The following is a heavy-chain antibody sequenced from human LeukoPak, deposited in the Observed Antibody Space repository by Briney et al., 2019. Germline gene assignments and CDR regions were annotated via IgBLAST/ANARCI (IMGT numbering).Heavy chain of an antibody. Sequence: GGSLRLSCAAAGFTFSTYAMHWVRQAPGKGLEWVSAVSASGSSTFYADSVKGRFTISRDDSKSTLHLQMNSLRAEDTALYYCVKASTQFYFVNWGQGTLVTVSS. V-gene: IGHV3-23*01. J-gene: IGHJ4*02. CDR2: VSASGSST. D-gene: IGHD3-9*01. CDR3: VKASTQFYFVN. CDR1: GFTFSTYA.